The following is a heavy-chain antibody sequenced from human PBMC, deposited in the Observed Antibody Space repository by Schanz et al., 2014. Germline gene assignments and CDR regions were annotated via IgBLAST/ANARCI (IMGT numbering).Heavy chain of an antibody. Sequence: QVQLQESGPGLVKPSQTLSLTCAVSGDSISGGGYSWSWIRQATGGGRGWIGYIYYRGTTHYNQSIGSRVTISIDKSPDQLSLKLPPATAADTAVYFCARVQIGDVYFDSWGPGNLVTVSS. CDR3: ARVQIGDVYFDS. J-gene: IGHJ4*02. D-gene: IGHD2-8*01. V-gene: IGHV4-30-4*07. CDR2: IYYRGTT. CDR1: GDSISGGGYS.